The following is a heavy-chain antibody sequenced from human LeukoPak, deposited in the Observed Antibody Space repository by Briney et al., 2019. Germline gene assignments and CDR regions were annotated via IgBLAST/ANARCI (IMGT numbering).Heavy chain of an antibody. CDR1: GGSFSGYY. V-gene: IGHV4-34*01. Sequence: SETLSLTCAVYGGSFSGYYWSWIRQPPGKGLEWIGEINHSGSTNYNPSLKSRVTISVDTSKNQFSLKLSSVTAADTAVYYCARVAATRVYWGQGTLVTVSS. CDR2: INHSGST. D-gene: IGHD2-15*01. J-gene: IGHJ4*02. CDR3: ARVAATRVY.